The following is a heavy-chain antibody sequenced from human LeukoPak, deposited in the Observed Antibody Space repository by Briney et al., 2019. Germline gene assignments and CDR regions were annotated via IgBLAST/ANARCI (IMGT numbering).Heavy chain of an antibody. D-gene: IGHD3-22*01. V-gene: IGHV1-18*03. CDR2: SSSNNGDT. CDR3: ARVKDSSGYSGLFDY. CDR1: GYTFTTYG. J-gene: IGHJ4*02. Sequence: ASVKVSCKASGYTFTTYGISWVRQAPGQGVEWMGWSSSNNGDTNYTQKFQGRVTMTTDKSTNTAYMELRSLRPDGMAVYYCARVKDSSGYSGLFDYWGQGTLVTVSS.